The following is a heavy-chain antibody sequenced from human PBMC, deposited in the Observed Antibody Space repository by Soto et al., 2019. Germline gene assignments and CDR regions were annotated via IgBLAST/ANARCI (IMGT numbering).Heavy chain of an antibody. D-gene: IGHD3-22*01. CDR3: AAENRSGYYLDY. CDR1: GFTFTSSA. V-gene: IGHV1-58*01. J-gene: IGHJ4*02. CDR2: IVVGSGNT. Sequence: ASVKVSCKASGFTFTSSAVQWVRQARGQRLEWIGWIVVGSGNTNYAQKFQERVTITRDMSTSTAYMELSSLRSEDTAVYYCAAENRSGYYLDYWGQGTLVTVSS.